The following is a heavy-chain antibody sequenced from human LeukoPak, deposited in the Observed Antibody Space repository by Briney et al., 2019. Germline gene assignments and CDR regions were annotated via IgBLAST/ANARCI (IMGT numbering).Heavy chain of an antibody. V-gene: IGHV3-74*01. CDR3: ARKTPDWGRFDC. Sequence: GGSRRLSCAASGFTFSSHWMHWVRQAPGKGLVWVSRINSDGSTSYADSVKGRFTISRDNAKNTLYLQMNSLRAEDTAVYYCARKTPDWGRFDCWGQGTLVTVSS. D-gene: IGHD7-27*01. CDR2: INSDGST. J-gene: IGHJ4*02. CDR1: GFTFSSHW.